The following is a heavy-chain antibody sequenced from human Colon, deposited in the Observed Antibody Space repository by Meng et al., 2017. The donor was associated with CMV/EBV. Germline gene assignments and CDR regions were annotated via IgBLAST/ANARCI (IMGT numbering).Heavy chain of an antibody. Sequence: GESLKISCAASGFTFSSYSMNWVRQAPGKGLEWVSSISSSSSYIYYADSVKGRFTISRDNAKNSLYLQMNSLRAEDTAVYYCAVSSSTRRIEDYWGQGTLVTVSS. V-gene: IGHV3-21*01. J-gene: IGHJ4*02. CDR3: AVSSSTRRIEDY. CDR1: GFTFSSYS. D-gene: IGHD2-2*01. CDR2: ISSSSSYI.